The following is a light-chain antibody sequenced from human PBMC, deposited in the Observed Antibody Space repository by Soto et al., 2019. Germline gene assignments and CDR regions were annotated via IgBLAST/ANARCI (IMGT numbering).Light chain of an antibody. V-gene: IGKV3-15*01. J-gene: IGKJ1*01. Sequence: EIVMTQSPATLSVSPGERATLSCRASQSVSSNLAWYQKKPGQAPRLLIYGASTRATGIPTRFSGSGSGTELTLTISSLQSEDFAGYYCQQYNNWWTFGQGTRVEIK. CDR3: QQYNNWWT. CDR1: QSVSSN. CDR2: GAS.